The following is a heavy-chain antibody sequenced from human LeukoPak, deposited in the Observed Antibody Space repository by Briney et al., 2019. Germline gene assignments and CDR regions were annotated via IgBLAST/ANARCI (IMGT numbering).Heavy chain of an antibody. Sequence: GGSLRLSCAASGFTFSNYWMHWVRQAPGKGLVWVSRVNSDGSSKNYADSVKGRFTISGDNARNSVYLQMNSLRVEDSAVYFCARDHNYAFDNWGQGTLVTVSS. D-gene: IGHD1-1*01. CDR2: VNSDGSSK. CDR1: GFTFSNYW. CDR3: ARDHNYAFDN. J-gene: IGHJ4*02. V-gene: IGHV3-74*01.